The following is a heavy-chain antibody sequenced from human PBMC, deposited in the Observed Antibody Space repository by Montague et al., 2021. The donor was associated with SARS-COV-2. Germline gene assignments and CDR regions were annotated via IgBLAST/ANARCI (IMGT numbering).Heavy chain of an antibody. CDR1: GFTFSSYG. V-gene: IGHV3-33*05. CDR3: AREGQWPNGGFDY. Sequence: SLRLSCAASGFTFSSYGTHWVRRAPGKGLEWVAVISYDGSNKYYADSVKGRFTISRDNSKNTLYLQMNSLRAEDTAVYYCAREGQWPNGGFDYWGQGTLVTVSS. J-gene: IGHJ4*02. CDR2: ISYDGSNK. D-gene: IGHD6-19*01.